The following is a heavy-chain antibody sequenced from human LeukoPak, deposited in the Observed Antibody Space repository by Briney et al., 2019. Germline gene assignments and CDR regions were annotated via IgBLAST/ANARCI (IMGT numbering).Heavy chain of an antibody. V-gene: IGHV3-53*01. J-gene: IGHJ3*02. CDR1: GFTFTSYV. CDR2: IYSGGST. D-gene: IGHD3-22*01. Sequence: GGSLRLSCSASGFTFTSYVMSWVRQAPGKGLEWVSVIYSGGSTFYADSVEGRFTISRDNSNNTLYLQMNSLRAEDTAMYYCAREYYDNSGGEDAFDIWGPGTMVTVSS. CDR3: AREYYDNSGGEDAFDI.